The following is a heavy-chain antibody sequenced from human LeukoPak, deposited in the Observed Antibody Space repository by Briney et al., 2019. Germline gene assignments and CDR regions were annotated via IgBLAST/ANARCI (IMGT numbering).Heavy chain of an antibody. CDR1: GFTLSSYA. Sequence: GGSLRLSCAASGFTLSSYAMSWVRQAPGKGLEWVSAISSSGGDTYYADSVKGRFTMSRDMAKDTLYLQMNSLRAEDTAVYYCAEDLKAVLFAYFDYWGQGTLVTVSS. V-gene: IGHV3-23*01. CDR2: ISSSGGDT. D-gene: IGHD3-16*01. CDR3: AEDLKAVLFAYFDY. J-gene: IGHJ4*02.